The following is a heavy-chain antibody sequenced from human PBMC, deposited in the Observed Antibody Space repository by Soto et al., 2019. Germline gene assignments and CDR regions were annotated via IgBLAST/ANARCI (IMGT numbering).Heavy chain of an antibody. J-gene: IGHJ6*02. V-gene: IGHV1-46*03. CDR3: AGNSGYDSYGMDV. CDR1: GYTFTSYY. D-gene: IGHD5-12*01. Sequence: QVQLVQSGAEVKKPGASVKVSRKASGYTFTSYYMHWVRQAPGQGLEWMGIINPSGGSTSYAQKFQGRVTMTRDTSMSTVYMELSSLRSEDTAVYYCAGNSGYDSYGMDVWGQGTTVTVSS. CDR2: INPSGGST.